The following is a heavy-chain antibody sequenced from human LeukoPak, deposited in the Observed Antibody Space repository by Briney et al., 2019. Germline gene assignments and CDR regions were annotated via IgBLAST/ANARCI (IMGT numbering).Heavy chain of an antibody. CDR2: ISYDESNK. D-gene: IGHD6-13*01. CDR3: AKDSSSWARYYYYNGMDV. Sequence: GSSVRFSCAASGFTFSSYGIHWVRQAPGKGLEWVAVISYDESNKYYADYVKGRFTISRDNSKNTLYLQMHSLRAEDTAVYYCAKDSSSWARYYYYNGMDVWRQGTRVSVS. V-gene: IGHV3-30*18. J-gene: IGHJ6*02. CDR1: GFTFSSYG.